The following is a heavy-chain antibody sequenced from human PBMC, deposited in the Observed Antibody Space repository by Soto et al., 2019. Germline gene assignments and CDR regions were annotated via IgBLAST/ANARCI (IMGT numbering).Heavy chain of an antibody. CDR2: INPNSGGT. D-gene: IGHD3-3*01. Sequence: GASVKVSCKASGYTFTGYYMHRVRQAPGQGLEWMGWINPNSGGTNYAQKFQGWVTMTRDTSISTAYMELSRLRSDDTAVYYCARALNFWSGNPVAYWGQGTLVTVSS. CDR1: GYTFTGYY. CDR3: ARALNFWSGNPVAY. J-gene: IGHJ4*02. V-gene: IGHV1-2*04.